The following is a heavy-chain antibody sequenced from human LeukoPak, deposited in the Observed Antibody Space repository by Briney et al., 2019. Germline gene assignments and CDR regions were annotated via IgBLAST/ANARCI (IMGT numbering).Heavy chain of an antibody. Sequence: SETLSLTCAVSGGSISSSNWWSWVRQPPGKGLEWIGEIYHSGSTNYNPSLKSRVTISVDTSNNQFSLKLTSVTAADTAVYYCAIRGYSSGWLHYFDYWGQGTLVTVSS. D-gene: IGHD5-18*01. J-gene: IGHJ4*02. V-gene: IGHV4-4*02. CDR1: GGSISSSNW. CDR2: IYHSGST. CDR3: AIRGYSSGWLHYFDY.